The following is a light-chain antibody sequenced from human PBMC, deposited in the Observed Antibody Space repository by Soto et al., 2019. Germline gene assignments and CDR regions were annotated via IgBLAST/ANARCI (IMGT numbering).Light chain of an antibody. CDR3: QQSYSTPWT. V-gene: IGKV1-39*01. CDR1: QSISNF. CDR2: TAS. Sequence: DIHMTQSPSSLSASVRDRVTITCRASQSISNFLNWYQQKPGKAPKLLIYTASSLLSGVPSRFSGSGSGADFTLTISSLQPEDFATYYCQQSYSTPWTFGQGTKVEI. J-gene: IGKJ1*01.